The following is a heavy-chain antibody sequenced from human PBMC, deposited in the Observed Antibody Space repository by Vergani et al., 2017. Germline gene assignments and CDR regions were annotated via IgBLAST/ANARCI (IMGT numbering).Heavy chain of an antibody. Sequence: QVQLVQSGPEVKKPGASVKVSCKASGYTFSSYYIHWVRQAPGQGLEWMEINNPSGGTISYAQKFQGRVTLTWDTSTSTVYMELSSLRSEDKAVYYCARGKRVVTYTETADVFDVWCRGTMVIVSS. D-gene: IGHD2-21*02. J-gene: IGHJ3*01. V-gene: IGHV1-46*03. CDR3: ARGKRVVTYTETADVFDV. CDR1: GYTFSSYY. CDR2: NNPSGGTI.